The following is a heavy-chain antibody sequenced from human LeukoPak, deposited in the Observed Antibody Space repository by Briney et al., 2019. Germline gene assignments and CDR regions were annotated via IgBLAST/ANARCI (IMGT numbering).Heavy chain of an antibody. CDR2: IYHSGST. Sequence: PSGTLSLTCAVSGGSISSSNWWSWVCQPPGKELEWIGEIYHSGSTNYNPSLKSRVTISVDTSKNQFSLKLSSVTAADTAVYYCARRLGGGTTNWFDPWGQGTLVTVSS. D-gene: IGHD1-1*01. CDR3: ARRLGGGTTNWFDP. CDR1: GGSISSSNW. V-gene: IGHV4-4*02. J-gene: IGHJ5*02.